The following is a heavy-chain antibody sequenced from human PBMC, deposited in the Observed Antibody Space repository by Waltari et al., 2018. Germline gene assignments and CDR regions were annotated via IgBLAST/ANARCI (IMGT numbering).Heavy chain of an antibody. V-gene: IGHV3-48*03. CDR3: ARPSTEYYYYYYYIDV. J-gene: IGHJ6*03. Sequence: EVQVVETGGDLGQPVGSLRRSCAASGFNFGYSEMNWFRQGAGKWLELVSYISNSCSTMYYADYVKGRFTISRDNAKNSLYLEMNNLRAEDTAVYYCARPSTEYYYYYYYIDVWCKGTTVTVS. CDR1: GFNFGYSE. CDR2: ISNSCSTM.